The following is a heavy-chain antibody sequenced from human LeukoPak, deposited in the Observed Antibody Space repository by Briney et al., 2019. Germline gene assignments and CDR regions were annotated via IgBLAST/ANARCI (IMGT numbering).Heavy chain of an antibody. CDR2: INWNGGST. J-gene: IGHJ5*02. CDR1: GFTFDDYG. CDR3: ARDRSSSWIHWFDP. V-gene: IGHV3-20*04. Sequence: GGSLRLSCAASGFTFDDYGMSWVRQAPGKGLEWVSGINWNGGSTGYADSVKGRFTISRDNAKNSLYLQMNSLRAEDTAVYYCARDRSSSWIHWFDPWGQGTLVTVSS. D-gene: IGHD6-13*01.